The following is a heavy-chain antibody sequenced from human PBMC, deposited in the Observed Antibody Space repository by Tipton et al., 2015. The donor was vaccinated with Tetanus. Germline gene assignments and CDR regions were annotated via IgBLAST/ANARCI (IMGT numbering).Heavy chain of an antibody. CDR2: IYPGDSDT. CDR1: GYSFNIYW. V-gene: IGHV5-51*01. J-gene: IGHJ2*01. CDR3: ARRLGPYTGDQIWHFDL. Sequence: QLVQSGAEVKKAGESLKISCKGSGYSFNIYWIAWVRQMPGKGLEWMGIIYPGDSDTTHSPSFEGQVTISADKFISTAYLQWNNLKASDTAMYYCARRLGPYTGDQIWHFDLWGRGTMVTVSS. D-gene: IGHD7-27*01.